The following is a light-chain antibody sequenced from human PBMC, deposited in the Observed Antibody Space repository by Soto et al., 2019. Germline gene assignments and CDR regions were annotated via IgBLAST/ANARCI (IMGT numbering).Light chain of an antibody. V-gene: IGLV2-8*01. Sequence: QSVLTQPPSASGSPGQSVTISCTGTSSDVGGYDYVSWYQQHPGKAPKLIIYEVIKRPSGVPDRFSGSKSGNTASLTVSGLQTEDEAYYYCSSHGGSKNFLVFGGGTKVTVL. CDR2: EVI. J-gene: IGLJ2*01. CDR3: SSHGGSKNFLV. CDR1: SSDVGGYDY.